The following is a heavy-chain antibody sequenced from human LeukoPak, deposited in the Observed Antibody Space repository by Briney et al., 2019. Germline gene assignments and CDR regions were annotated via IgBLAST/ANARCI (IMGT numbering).Heavy chain of an antibody. J-gene: IGHJ4*02. V-gene: IGHV3-23*01. CDR3: AKDIHYYDSSGYYYVPYYFDY. CDR2: XSGSGGST. D-gene: IGHD3-22*01. Sequence: GGSLRLSCAASGFTFSSYAMSWVRQAPGKGLXXXXXXSGSGGSTYYADSVKGWFTISRDNSKNTLYLQMNSLRAEDTAVYYCAKDIHYYDSSGYYYVPYYFDYWGQGTLVTVSS. CDR1: GFTFSSYA.